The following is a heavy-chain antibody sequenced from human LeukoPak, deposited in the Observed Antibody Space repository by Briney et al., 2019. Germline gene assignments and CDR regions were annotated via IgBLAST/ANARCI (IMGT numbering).Heavy chain of an antibody. CDR3: ARDRDGYNIVYFDY. Sequence: PSETLSLTCTVSGGSISSSTYYWGWLRQPPGKGLEWIGSIYYSGTTYYNPSLKSRVTISVDTSKNQFSLKLSSVTAADTAVYFCARDRDGYNIVYFDYWGQGTLVTVSS. J-gene: IGHJ4*02. D-gene: IGHD5-12*01. V-gene: IGHV4-39*02. CDR2: IYYSGTT. CDR1: GGSISSSTYY.